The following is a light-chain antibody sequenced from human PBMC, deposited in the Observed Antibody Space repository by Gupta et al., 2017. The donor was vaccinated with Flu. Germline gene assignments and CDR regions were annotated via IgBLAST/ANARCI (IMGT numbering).Light chain of an antibody. CDR1: QTINRW. CDR2: KAS. V-gene: IGKV1-5*03. Sequence: PSTLSASVGDRVTITCRASQTINRWLAWYQQKPGKVPKLLMYKASTLESGVPSRFSGSGSGTEFTLTINSLQPDDFATYYCQQYFTDFHTFGQGTKVEIK. J-gene: IGKJ2*01. CDR3: QQYFTDFHT.